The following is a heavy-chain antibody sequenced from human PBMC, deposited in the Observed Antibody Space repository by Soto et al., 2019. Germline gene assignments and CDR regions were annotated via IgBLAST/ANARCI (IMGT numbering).Heavy chain of an antibody. CDR1: GGSISSYY. CDR3: ARGIRAAVWFDP. CDR2: IYYSGST. D-gene: IGHD6-13*01. Sequence: ETLSLTCTVSGGSISSYYWSWIRQPPGKGLEWIGYIYYSGSTNYNPSLKSRVTISVDTSKNQFSLKLSSVTAADTAVYYCARGIRAAVWFDPWGQGTLVTVSS. J-gene: IGHJ5*02. V-gene: IGHV4-59*01.